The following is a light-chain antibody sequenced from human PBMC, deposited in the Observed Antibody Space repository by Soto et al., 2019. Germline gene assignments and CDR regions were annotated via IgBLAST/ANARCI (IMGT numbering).Light chain of an antibody. CDR1: ALPTRF. Sequence: SYELTQPPSVSVSPGQTARITCSGDALPTRFAHWYKQKAGHAPVQVIYEDNKRPSGIPERFSGSSSGTVATLVISEAQVEDEGDYYCFSPDNSGNLGGFGPGTKGTVL. V-gene: IGLV3-10*01. CDR3: FSPDNSGNLGG. J-gene: IGLJ1*01. CDR2: EDN.